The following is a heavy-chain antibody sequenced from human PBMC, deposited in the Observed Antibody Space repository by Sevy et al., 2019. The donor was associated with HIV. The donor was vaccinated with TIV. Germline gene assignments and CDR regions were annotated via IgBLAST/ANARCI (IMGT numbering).Heavy chain of an antibody. CDR3: VSGGSGDVWNYGYYYYGMDV. D-gene: IGHD3-3*01. V-gene: IGHV1-8*02. J-gene: IGHJ6*02. CDR1: GDTFSTYD. CDR2: MSPKSGST. Sequence: ASVKVSCKASGDTFSTYDINWVRQAPGQGLEWMGWMSPKSGSTGFAQKFQGSLTMTRDTSINTAYMELSSLRSEDTAVYYCVSGGSGDVWNYGYYYYGMDVWGQWTTVTVSS.